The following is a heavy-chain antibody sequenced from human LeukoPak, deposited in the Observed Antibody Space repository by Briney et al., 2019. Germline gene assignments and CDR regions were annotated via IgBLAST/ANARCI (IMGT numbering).Heavy chain of an antibody. V-gene: IGHV3-74*01. CDR2: INSDGSNT. CDR1: GSTFSSYW. CDR3: ARDLELVYYDSSGYDY. J-gene: IGHJ4*02. Sequence: GGSLRLSCAASGSTFSSYWMHWVRQVPGKGLVWVSRINSDGSNTRYADSVKGRSTISRDNAKNTLYLQMNSLRAEDTAVYYCARDLELVYYDSSGYDYWGQGTLVIVSS. D-gene: IGHD3-22*01.